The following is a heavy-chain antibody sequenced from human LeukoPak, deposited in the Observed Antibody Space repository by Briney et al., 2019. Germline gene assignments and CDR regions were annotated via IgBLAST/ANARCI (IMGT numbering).Heavy chain of an antibody. CDR2: FDPEVGKT. CDR3: ATRYCSGGSCPNYYYYYINV. V-gene: IGHV1-24*01. D-gene: IGHD2-15*01. CDR1: GYTFTSYG. J-gene: IGHJ6*03. Sequence: ASVKVSCKASGYTFTSYGISWVRPAPGKGLEWMGGFDPEVGKTIYAQKFQGRVTMTEDTSTDTAYMELSSLRSEDTAVYYCATRYCSGGSCPNYYYYYINVWGKGTTVTISS.